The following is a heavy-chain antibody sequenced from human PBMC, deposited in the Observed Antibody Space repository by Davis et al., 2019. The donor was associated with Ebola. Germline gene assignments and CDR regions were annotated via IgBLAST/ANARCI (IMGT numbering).Heavy chain of an antibody. CDR3: AWTTVTKRVPHFDGMDV. CDR1: GGTFSSYA. J-gene: IGHJ6*02. CDR2: IIPIFGTA. D-gene: IGHD4-17*01. V-gene: IGHV1-69*13. Sequence: SVKVSCKASGGTFSSYAISWVRQAPGQGLEWMGGIIPIFGTANYAQKFQGRVTITADESTSTAYMELSSLRSEDTAVYYCAWTTVTKRVPHFDGMDVWGQGTTVTVSS.